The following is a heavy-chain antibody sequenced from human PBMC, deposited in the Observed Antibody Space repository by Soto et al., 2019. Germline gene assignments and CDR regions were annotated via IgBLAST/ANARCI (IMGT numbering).Heavy chain of an antibody. CDR1: GGAIRNSIYY. J-gene: IGHJ4*02. D-gene: IGHD6-19*01. CDR2: IYYDGSV. CDR3: ARHRIAVAGPLDY. Sequence: SETLSLTCTVSGGAIRNSIYYWGWIRQPPGKGLEWIGTIYYDGSVAYSPSLKSRVTLSVDTSRNHFSVKINSVTAADTAVYFCARHRIAVAGPLDYWGQGTLVTVSS. V-gene: IGHV4-39*01.